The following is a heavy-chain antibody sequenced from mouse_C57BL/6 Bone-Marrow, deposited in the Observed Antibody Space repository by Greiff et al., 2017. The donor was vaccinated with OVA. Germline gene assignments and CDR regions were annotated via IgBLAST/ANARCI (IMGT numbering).Heavy chain of an antibody. CDR3: ARIYYDYGYAMDY. D-gene: IGHD2-4*01. Sequence: EVKLMESGGGLVQPGESLKLSCESNEYEFPSHDMSWVRKTPEKRLELVAAINSDGGSTCYPDTMERRFIISRDNTKKTLYLQMSSLRSEDTALYYCARIYYDYGYAMDYWGQGTSVTVSS. J-gene: IGHJ4*01. CDR2: INSDGGST. V-gene: IGHV5-2*01. CDR1: EYEFPSHD.